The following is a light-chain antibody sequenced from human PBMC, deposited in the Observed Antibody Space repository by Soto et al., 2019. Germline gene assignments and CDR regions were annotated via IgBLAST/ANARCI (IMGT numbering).Light chain of an antibody. V-gene: IGLV7-46*01. CDR1: TGAVTSGHY. CDR2: DTN. Sequence: QAVVTQEPSLTVSPGGTVTLTCGSSTGAVTSGHYPYWFQQKPGQAPRTLIYDTNNKHSWTPARFSGSLLGGKAALTLSGAQPEDEAEYYCLLSYSGPRVFGGGTQLTVL. J-gene: IGLJ2*01. CDR3: LLSYSGPRV.